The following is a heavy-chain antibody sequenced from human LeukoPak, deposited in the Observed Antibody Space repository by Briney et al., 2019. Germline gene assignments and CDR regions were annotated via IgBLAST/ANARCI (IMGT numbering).Heavy chain of an antibody. J-gene: IGHJ6*03. CDR3: ASSDPYTRYYYYYYMDV. CDR1: GGSISSYY. Sequence: SETLSLTCTVSGGSISSYYWSWIRQPPGKGLEWIGRLYTSGSTNYNPSLKSRVTISVDTSKNQFSLKLSSVTAADTAVYYCASSDPYTRYYYYYYMDVWGKGTTVTVSS. D-gene: IGHD2-21*02. V-gene: IGHV4-4*08. CDR2: LYTSGST.